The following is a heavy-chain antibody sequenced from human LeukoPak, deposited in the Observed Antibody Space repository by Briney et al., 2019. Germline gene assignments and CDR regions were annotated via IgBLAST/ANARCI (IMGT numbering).Heavy chain of an antibody. CDR2: ISAYNGNT. D-gene: IGHD3-3*01. CDR1: GYTFTSYG. Sequence: GASVKVSCKASGYTFTSYGISWVRQAPGQGLEGMGWISAYNGNTNYAQKLQGRVTMTTDTSTSTAYMELRSLRSDDTAVYYCARDSRGSGYYDYFDYWGQGTLVTVSS. CDR3: ARDSRGSGYYDYFDY. V-gene: IGHV1-18*01. J-gene: IGHJ4*02.